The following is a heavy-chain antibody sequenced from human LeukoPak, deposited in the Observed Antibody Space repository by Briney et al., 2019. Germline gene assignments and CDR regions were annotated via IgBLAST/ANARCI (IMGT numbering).Heavy chain of an antibody. V-gene: IGHV3-21*01. CDR3: AREAIAAGKNFDY. D-gene: IGHD6-25*01. CDR1: GFTFSTYN. CDR2: ISSSSSYI. Sequence: GGSLRLSCAASGFTFSTYNMNWVCQAPGKGLEWVSSISSSSSYIYYADSVKGRFTISRDNAKNSLYLQMNSLRAEDTAVYYCAREAIAAGKNFDYWGQGTQVTVSS. J-gene: IGHJ4*02.